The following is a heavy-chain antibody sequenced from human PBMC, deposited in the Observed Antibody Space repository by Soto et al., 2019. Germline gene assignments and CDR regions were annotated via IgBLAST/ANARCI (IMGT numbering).Heavy chain of an antibody. CDR3: ARGLSGYDFSRYYYYYYMAV. V-gene: IGHV1-8*01. D-gene: IGHD5-12*01. J-gene: IGHJ6*03. CDR1: GYTFTSYD. CDR2: MNPNSGNT. Sequence: QVQLVQSGAEVKKPGASVKVSCKASGYTFTSYDINWVRQATGQGLEWMGWMNPNSGNTGYAQKFQGRVTMTRNTSISTAYMELSSLRSEDTALYYCARGLSGYDFSRYYYYYYMAVWGKGTTVTVSS.